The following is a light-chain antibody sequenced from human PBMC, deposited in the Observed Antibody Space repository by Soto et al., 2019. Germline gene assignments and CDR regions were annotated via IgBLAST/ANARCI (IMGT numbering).Light chain of an antibody. CDR3: SSYTSSSTRV. Sequence: QSVLTQPASVSGSPGQSIAISCTGTSSDVGGYDYVSWYQHHPGKAPKLMIYDVSSRPSGVSYRFSGSKSGNTASLTISWLQAEDEADYYCSSYTSSSTRVFGAGTKLTVL. J-gene: IGLJ1*01. CDR1: SSDVGGYDY. CDR2: DVS. V-gene: IGLV2-14*03.